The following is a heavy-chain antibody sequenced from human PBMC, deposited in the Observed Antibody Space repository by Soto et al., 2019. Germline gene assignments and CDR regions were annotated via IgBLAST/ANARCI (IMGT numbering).Heavy chain of an antibody. J-gene: IGHJ4*02. CDR1: GYTFTSYG. CDR3: ARDAMTTVTPNPDY. D-gene: IGHD4-17*01. CDR2: ISAYNGNT. V-gene: IGHV1-18*01. Sequence: ASVKVSCKASGYTFTSYGISWVRQDPGQGLEWMGWISAYNGNTNYAQKLQGRVTMTTDTSTSTAYMELRSLRSDDTAVYYCARDAMTTVTPNPDYWGQGTLVTVSS.